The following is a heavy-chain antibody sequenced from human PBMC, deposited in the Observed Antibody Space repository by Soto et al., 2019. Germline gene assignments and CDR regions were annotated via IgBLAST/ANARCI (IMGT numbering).Heavy chain of an antibody. CDR2: IYWDDDK. J-gene: IGHJ4*02. D-gene: IGHD6-13*01. CDR1: GFSLSTSRGG. Sequence: QITLKESGPTLVKPTQTLTLTCTFSGFSLSTSRGGVGWIRQPPGKALEWLALIYWDDDKRYSPSLKSRLTFTKDTSKNQVVLTMTNTDPVDTATYYCVHTSGAGNSACFDYWGQGTLVTVSS. CDR3: VHTSGAGNSACFDY. V-gene: IGHV2-5*02.